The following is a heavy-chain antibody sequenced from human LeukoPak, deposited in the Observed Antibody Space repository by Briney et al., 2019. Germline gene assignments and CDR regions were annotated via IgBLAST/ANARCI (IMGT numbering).Heavy chain of an antibody. V-gene: IGHV1-69*01. Sequence: ASVNVSFKACVGIFSSYAIRGVRQAPGRGLEWVGGIIPFFGTANYAQKCEGRVTITADESTSTAYMELSSLRSEDTGVYYCASLVSSAAGAFDIWGQGTMVTISS. CDR3: ASLVSSAAGAFDI. J-gene: IGHJ3*02. CDR2: IIPFFGTA. D-gene: IGHD6-13*01. CDR1: VGIFSSYA.